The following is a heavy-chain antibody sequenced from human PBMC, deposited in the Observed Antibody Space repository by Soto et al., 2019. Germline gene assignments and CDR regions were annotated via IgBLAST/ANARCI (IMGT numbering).Heavy chain of an antibody. D-gene: IGHD6-19*01. V-gene: IGHV4-39*01. J-gene: IGHJ2*01. CDR1: GGSMSSSRYY. Sequence: QLQLQESGPGLVKPSETLSLTCTVSGGSMSSSRYYWGWIRQPPWKGLEWIGSIYFSGSTYYNPSLKSRVTISVDTSKNQFSLKLSSVTAADTAVYYCARHISSGWYGWYFDLWGRGTLVTVSS. CDR2: IYFSGST. CDR3: ARHISSGWYGWYFDL.